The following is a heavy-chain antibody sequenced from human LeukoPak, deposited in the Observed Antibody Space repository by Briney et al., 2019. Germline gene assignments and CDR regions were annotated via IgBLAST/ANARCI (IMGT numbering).Heavy chain of an antibody. CDR2: IFYTGNT. D-gene: IGHD1-1*01. Sequence: SETLSLTCTVSGGSIRIGGFYWSWIRQYPGKGLEWIGYIFYTGNTHYNPSLQSRVAISIDTSKNQFSLKVNSVTAADTAVYYCARVTPGHIGNWGQGTLVTVSS. V-gene: IGHV4-31*03. CDR3: ARVTPGHIGN. J-gene: IGHJ4*02. CDR1: GGSIRIGGFY.